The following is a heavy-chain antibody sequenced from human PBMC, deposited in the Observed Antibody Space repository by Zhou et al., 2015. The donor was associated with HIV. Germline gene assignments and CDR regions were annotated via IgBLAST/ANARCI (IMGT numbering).Heavy chain of an antibody. Sequence: QVQLVQSGAEVKKPGASVKVSCKASGYTFTSYDINWVRQATGQGLEWMGWIIPIFGTANYAQKFQGRVTITADESTSTAYMELSSLRSEDTAVYYCARHGATIINWFDPWGQGTLVTVSS. CDR1: GYTFTSYD. J-gene: IGHJ5*02. CDR3: ARHGATIINWFDP. CDR2: IIPIFGTA. D-gene: IGHD1-26*01. V-gene: IGHV1-69*01.